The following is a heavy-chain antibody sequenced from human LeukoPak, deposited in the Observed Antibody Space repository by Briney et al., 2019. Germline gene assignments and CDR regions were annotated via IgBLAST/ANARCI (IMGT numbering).Heavy chain of an antibody. D-gene: IGHD6-6*01. V-gene: IGHV4-59*08. CDR1: GGSISSYY. CDR2: IYYSGST. J-gene: IGHJ2*01. Sequence: SETLSLTCTVSGGSISSYYWSWIWQPPGKGLEWIGYIYYSGSTNYNPSLMSRVTISVDTSKNKFSLKLSSVTAADTAVYYCARGVKIEYSSSSRNWFFDLWGRGTLVTVSS. CDR3: ARGVKIEYSSSSRNWFFDL.